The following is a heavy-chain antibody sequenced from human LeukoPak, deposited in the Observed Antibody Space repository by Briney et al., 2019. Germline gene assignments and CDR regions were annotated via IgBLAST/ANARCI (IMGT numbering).Heavy chain of an antibody. J-gene: IGHJ4*02. CDR3: ARDSLNSGWDFDY. D-gene: IGHD6-19*01. Sequence: ASVKVSCKASGYTFTSYGIIWVRQAPGQGREWMGWISAYKGNTKYAQKFQGRVTMTTDTSTRTVYMEVRNLRSDDTAVYYCARDSLNSGWDFDYWGQGTLVTVSS. CDR1: GYTFTSYG. V-gene: IGHV1-18*01. CDR2: ISAYKGNT.